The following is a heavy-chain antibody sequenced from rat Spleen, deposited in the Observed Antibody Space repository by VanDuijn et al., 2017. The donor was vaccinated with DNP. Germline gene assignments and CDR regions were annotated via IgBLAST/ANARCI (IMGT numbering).Heavy chain of an antibody. Sequence: EVQLVESGGGLVQPGRSLKLSCAASGFTFSDYNMAWIRQVPGKGLEWLGAITGSGGGIYYSGSVKGRFTISRDNAKNTLYLQMNSLRSEDTATYYCTRGAGSPYWSFDFWGPGTVVTVSS. CDR3: TRGAGSPYWSFDF. D-gene: IGHD5-1*01. CDR1: GFTFSDYN. CDR2: ITGSGGGI. V-gene: IGHV5S10*01. J-gene: IGHJ1*01.